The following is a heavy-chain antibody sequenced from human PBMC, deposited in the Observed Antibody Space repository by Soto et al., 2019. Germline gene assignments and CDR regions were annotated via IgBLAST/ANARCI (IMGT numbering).Heavy chain of an antibody. J-gene: IGHJ4*02. V-gene: IGHV4-31*03. CDR2: IYDSGST. CDR3: ARAAPRYCSGGSCYSGREY. D-gene: IGHD2-15*01. Sequence: SETLSLTCTVSGGPITNYWSWIRQHPGKGLEWIGYIYDSGSTYYNPSLKSRVTMSLDTSKNQLSLKLTSVTAADTAVYYCARAAPRYCSGGSCYSGREYWGQGTLVTVS. CDR1: GGPITNY.